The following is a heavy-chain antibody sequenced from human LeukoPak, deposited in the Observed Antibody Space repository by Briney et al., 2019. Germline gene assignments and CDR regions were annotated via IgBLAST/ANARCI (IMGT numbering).Heavy chain of an antibody. CDR2: IKQDGSEK. Sequence: AGGSLRLSCAASGFTFSSYWMSWVRQAPGKGLEWVANIKQDGSEKYYVDSVKGRFTISRDNAKNSLYLQMNSLRAEDTAAYYCARAEMGTTIFGVVIRLDAFDIWGQGTMVTVSS. D-gene: IGHD3-3*01. V-gene: IGHV3-7*01. J-gene: IGHJ3*02. CDR1: GFTFSSYW. CDR3: ARAEMGTTIFGVVIRLDAFDI.